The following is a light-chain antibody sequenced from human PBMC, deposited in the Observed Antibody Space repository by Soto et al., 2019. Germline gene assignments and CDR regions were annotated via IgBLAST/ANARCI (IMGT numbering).Light chain of an antibody. CDR2: AAS. CDR3: QQTYSSPQT. CDR1: QTVSIY. J-gene: IGKJ1*01. V-gene: IGKV1-39*01. Sequence: DIQMTQSPSSLSASVADRVTITCRASQTVSIYLNWDRQKPGKAPELLIFAASDLQSGVPSRFSGSGSGTDFTLTISSLQPEDFATYYCQQTYSSPQTFGQGTKVDIK.